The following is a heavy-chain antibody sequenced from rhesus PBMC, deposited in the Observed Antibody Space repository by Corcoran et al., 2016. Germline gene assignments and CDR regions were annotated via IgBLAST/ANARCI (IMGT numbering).Heavy chain of an antibody. D-gene: IGHD1-44*02. CDR2: VDSSGST. CDR1: GGSIRSSY. Sequence: QVQLQESGPGLVKPSETLSLTGAVSGGSIRSSYWSWLRQAPGKGLEWIGRVDSSGSTYYNPSLKSRVTLSVDTSKTQFSLKLSSVTAADTAVYYCARGGGSYGYYFDYWGQGVLVTVSS. V-gene: IGHV4S11*01. CDR3: ARGGGSYGYYFDY. J-gene: IGHJ4*01.